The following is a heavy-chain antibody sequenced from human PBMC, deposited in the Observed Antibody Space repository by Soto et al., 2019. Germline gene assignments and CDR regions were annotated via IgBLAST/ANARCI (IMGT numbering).Heavy chain of an antibody. CDR1: GYSFTTYG. CDR3: AREGPATYYYYGMDV. Sequence: QVQLVQSGGEVKKPGASVKVSCKTSGYSFTTYGISWVRQAPGQGLEWMGWISAYNGNTNYAQKLQGRVTMTTDTSTSTAYMELRSLRSDDTAVYYCAREGPATYYYYGMDVWGQGRTVTVSS. J-gene: IGHJ6*02. V-gene: IGHV1-18*01. CDR2: ISAYNGNT.